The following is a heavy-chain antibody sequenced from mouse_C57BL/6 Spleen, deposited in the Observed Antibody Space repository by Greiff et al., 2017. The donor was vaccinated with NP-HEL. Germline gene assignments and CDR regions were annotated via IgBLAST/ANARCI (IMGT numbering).Heavy chain of an antibody. CDR3: ARRDSSGYGYFDY. V-gene: IGHV1-50*01. J-gene: IGHJ2*01. Sequence: VQLQQPGAELVKPGASVKLSCKASGYTFTSYWMQWVKQRPGQGLEWIGEIDPSDSYTNYNQKFKGKATLTVDTSSSTAYMQLSSLTSEDSAVYDCARRDSSGYGYFDYWGQGTTLTVSS. CDR2: IDPSDSYT. D-gene: IGHD3-2*02. CDR1: GYTFTSYW.